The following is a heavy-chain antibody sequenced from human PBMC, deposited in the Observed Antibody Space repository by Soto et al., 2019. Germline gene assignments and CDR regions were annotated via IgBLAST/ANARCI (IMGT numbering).Heavy chain of an antibody. D-gene: IGHD6-6*01. CDR3: AGAVRYSSSANGMDV. Sequence: PSETLSLTCTVSGGSVSSGSYYWSWIRQPPGKGLEWIGYIYYSGSTNYNPSLKSRVTISVDTSKNQFSLKLSSVTAADTAVYYCAGAVRYSSSANGMDVWGQGTTVPVSS. CDR2: IYYSGST. J-gene: IGHJ6*02. CDR1: GGSVSSGSYY. V-gene: IGHV4-61*01.